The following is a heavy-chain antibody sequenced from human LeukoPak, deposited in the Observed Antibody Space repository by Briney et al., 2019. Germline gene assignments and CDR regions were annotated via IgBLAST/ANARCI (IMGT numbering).Heavy chain of an antibody. D-gene: IGHD6-13*01. CDR1: GFSVGSNY. V-gene: IGHV3-53*04. CDR2: IFSRGST. CDR3: TSSSPTSYSDY. Sequence: GGSLRLSCAASGFSVGSNYMNWVRQAPGKGVECVSVIFSRGSTYYADSVKGRFTISRHNSENTLYLQMNSLRVEDTAVYYCTSSSPTSYSDYWGQGTLVTVSS. J-gene: IGHJ4*02.